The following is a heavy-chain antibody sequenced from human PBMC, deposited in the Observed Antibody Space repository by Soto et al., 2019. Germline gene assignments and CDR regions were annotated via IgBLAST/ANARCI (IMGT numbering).Heavy chain of an antibody. CDR3: ARSLTRELLSWPTSGGWFDP. CDR1: GYTFTSYG. J-gene: IGHJ5*02. Sequence: QVQLVQSGAEVKKPGASVKVSCKASGYTFTSYGISWVRQAPGQGLEWMGWISAYNGNTNYAQKLQGRVTMTTDTSTSTAYMELRSLRSDDTAVYYCARSLTRELLSWPTSGGWFDPWGQGTLVTVSS. CDR2: ISAYNGNT. V-gene: IGHV1-18*04. D-gene: IGHD1-26*01.